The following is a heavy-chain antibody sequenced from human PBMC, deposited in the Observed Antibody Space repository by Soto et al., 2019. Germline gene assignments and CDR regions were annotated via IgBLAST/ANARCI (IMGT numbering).Heavy chain of an antibody. D-gene: IGHD2-2*01. V-gene: IGHV1-18*01. CDR1: GYTFTNFG. CDR3: ARVIPGAEAWFDP. Sequence: QVHLLQSAAEVKKPGASVKVSCKASGYTFTNFGVTWVRQAPGQGLEWMGWISAYTDDPNYAQKFQGRVTMTIDTSTSTAYMDLRSLTSDDTAVYYCARVIPGAEAWFDPWGQGTLVTVSS. J-gene: IGHJ5*02. CDR2: ISAYTDDP.